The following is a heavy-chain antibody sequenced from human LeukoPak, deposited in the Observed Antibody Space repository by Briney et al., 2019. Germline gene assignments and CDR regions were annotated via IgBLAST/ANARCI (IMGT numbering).Heavy chain of an antibody. J-gene: IGHJ4*02. CDR1: GYTFTSNY. CDR2: IYPRDGST. V-gene: IGHV1-46*01. CDR3: ARDQEGFDY. Sequence: ASVTVSCTASGYTFTSNYIHWVRQAPGQGLEWMGMIYPRDGSTSYAQKFQGRVTVTRDTSTSTVHMELSGQRSEDTAVYYCARDQEGFDYWGQGTLVTVSS.